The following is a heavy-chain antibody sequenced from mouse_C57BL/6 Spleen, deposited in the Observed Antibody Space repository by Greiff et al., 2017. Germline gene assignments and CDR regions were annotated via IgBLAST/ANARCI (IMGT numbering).Heavy chain of an antibody. CDR1: GFTFNTYA. CDR2: IRSKSSNYAT. J-gene: IGHJ2*01. D-gene: IGHD2-5*01. V-gene: IGHV10-3*01. Sequence: DVKLQESGGGLVQPKGSLKLSCAASGFTFNTYAMHWVRQAPGKGLEWVARIRSKSSNYATYYADSVTDIFTISRDESQSMLNLQRNNLKTEDTARYYCVREGTSNWFDYWGQGTTLTVSS. CDR3: VREGTSNWFDY.